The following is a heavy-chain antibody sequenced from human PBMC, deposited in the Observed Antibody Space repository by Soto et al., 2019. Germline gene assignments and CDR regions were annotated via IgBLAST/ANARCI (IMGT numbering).Heavy chain of an antibody. CDR3: ARGQYYDSSGLYYFDY. CDR1: GGSISSYY. CDR2: IYYSGST. V-gene: IGHV4-59*01. J-gene: IGHJ4*02. D-gene: IGHD3-22*01. Sequence: SETLSLTCTVSGGSISSYYWSWIRQPPGKGLEWIGYIYYSGSTNYNPSLKSRVTISVDTSKNQFSLKLSSVTAADTAVYYCARGQYYDSSGLYYFDYWGQGTLVTVSS.